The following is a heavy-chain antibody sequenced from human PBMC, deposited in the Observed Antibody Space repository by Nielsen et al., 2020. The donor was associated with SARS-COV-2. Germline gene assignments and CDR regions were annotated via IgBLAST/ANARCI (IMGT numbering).Heavy chain of an antibody. D-gene: IGHD1-26*01. CDR3: ARALRSRGWFDP. V-gene: IGHV1-18*01. CDR1: GYTFTSYG. CDR2: ISAYNGNT. Sequence: ASVKVSCKASGYTFTSYGISWVRQAPGQGLEWMGWISAYNGNTNYAQKLQGRVTMTTDTSTSTAYMELRSLRSDDTAVYYRARALRSRGWFDPWGQGTLVTVSS. J-gene: IGHJ5*02.